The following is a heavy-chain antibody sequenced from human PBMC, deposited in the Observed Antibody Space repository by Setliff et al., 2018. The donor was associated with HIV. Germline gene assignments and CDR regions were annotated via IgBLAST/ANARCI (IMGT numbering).Heavy chain of an antibody. CDR1: GGSISSSSYY. V-gene: IGHV4-39*01. CDR3: ARRITIFGVVIGPRGAFDI. J-gene: IGHJ3*02. CDR2: IYYSGST. D-gene: IGHD3-3*01. Sequence: LSLTCTVSGGSISSSSYYWGWIRQPPGKGLEWIGSIYYSGSTYYNPSLKSRVAISVDTSKNQFSPKLSSVTAADTAVYYCARRITIFGVVIGPRGAFDIWGQGTMVTVSS.